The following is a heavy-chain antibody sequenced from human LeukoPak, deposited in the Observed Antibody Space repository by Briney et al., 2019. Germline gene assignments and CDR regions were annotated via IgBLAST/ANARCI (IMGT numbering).Heavy chain of an antibody. D-gene: IGHD1-26*01. J-gene: IGHJ4*02. CDR3: ARVKWELPPYFDY. Sequence: GGSLRLSCAASGFTVDSNYMSWVRQAPGKGLELVSVIYSGGRTYYADSVKGRFTISRDNSKSALYLLMNSLRADDTAVYYCARVKWELPPYFDYWGQGTLVTVSS. CDR1: GFTVDSNY. CDR2: IYSGGRT. V-gene: IGHV3-66*01.